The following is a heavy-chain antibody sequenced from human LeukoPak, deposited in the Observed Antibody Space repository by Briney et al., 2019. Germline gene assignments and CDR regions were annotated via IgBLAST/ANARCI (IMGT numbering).Heavy chain of an antibody. J-gene: IGHJ4*02. D-gene: IGHD6-19*01. V-gene: IGHV3-64D*09. CDR3: VKGTIAEAGHFDY. CDR1: GFTFSSYA. Sequence: GGSLRLSCSASGFTFSSYAMHWVRQAPGKGLEYVSAISSNGGSTYYADSVKGRFTISRDNSKNTLYLQMSSLRAEDTAVYYCVKGTIAEAGHFDYWGQGTLVTVSS. CDR2: ISSNGGST.